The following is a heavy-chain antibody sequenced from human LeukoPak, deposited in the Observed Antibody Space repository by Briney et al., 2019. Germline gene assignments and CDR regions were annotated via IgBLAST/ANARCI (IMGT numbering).Heavy chain of an antibody. V-gene: IGHV1-2*02. CDR3: ARANENYFDY. CDR1: GYTLTGYY. J-gene: IGHJ4*02. D-gene: IGHD1-1*01. CDR2: IIPNNGGT. Sequence: ASVKVSCKTSGYTLTGYYMHWVRQAPGQGLEWMGWIIPNNGGTNYAQKFQGRVTMTRDTSISTAFMELSRLRSDDTAIYYCARANENYFDYWGQGTLVTVSS.